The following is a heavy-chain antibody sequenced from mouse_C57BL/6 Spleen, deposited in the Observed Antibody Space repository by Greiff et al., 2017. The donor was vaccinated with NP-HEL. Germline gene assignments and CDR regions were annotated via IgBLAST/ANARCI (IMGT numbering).Heavy chain of an antibody. CDR3: ARGSNALYYAMDY. J-gene: IGHJ4*01. Sequence: QVQLQQPGAELVRPGSSVKLSCKASGYTFTSYWMDWVKQRPGQGLEWIGNIYPSDSETHYNQKFKDKATLTVDKSSSTAYMQRSSLTSEDSAVYDCARGSNALYYAMDYWGQGTSVTVSS. D-gene: IGHD2-5*01. V-gene: IGHV1-61*01. CDR2: IYPSDSET. CDR1: GYTFTSYW.